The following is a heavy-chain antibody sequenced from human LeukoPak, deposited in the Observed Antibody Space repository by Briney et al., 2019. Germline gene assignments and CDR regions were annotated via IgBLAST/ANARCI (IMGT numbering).Heavy chain of an antibody. CDR1: RGSISLYH. J-gene: IGHJ4*02. D-gene: IGHD2-15*01. Sequence: SETLSLTCTVSRGSISLYHWSWIRQPPGKGLEWIGHIYYSGSTNYNLSLKSRVTISIDTSKNQFSLKLSSVTAADTAVYYCARGDFSGGYCYDYWGQGTLVTVSS. CDR3: ARGDFSGGYCYDY. CDR2: IYYSGST. V-gene: IGHV4-59*01.